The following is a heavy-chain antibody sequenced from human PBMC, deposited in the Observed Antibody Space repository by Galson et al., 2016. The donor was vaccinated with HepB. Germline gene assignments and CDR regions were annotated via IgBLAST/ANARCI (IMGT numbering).Heavy chain of an antibody. D-gene: IGHD6-13*01. CDR1: GFTFSTFW. Sequence: SLRLSCAASGFTFSTFWMTWVRQAPGKGLEWVANIKQDGSGKYYVGSVKGRFTISRDNAKNSVYLQMNSLRGDDTAVYYCMSYSDAWYSGFWGQGTLVTVSS. V-gene: IGHV3-7*03. CDR2: IKQDGSGK. J-gene: IGHJ4*02. CDR3: MSYSDAWYSGF.